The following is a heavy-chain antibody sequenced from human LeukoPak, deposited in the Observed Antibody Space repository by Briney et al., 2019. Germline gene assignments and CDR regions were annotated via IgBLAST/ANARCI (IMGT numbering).Heavy chain of an antibody. CDR2: ISSSGSTI. CDR1: GFTVSSNY. J-gene: IGHJ4*02. CDR3: ARGGVVRYFDWLSEYYFDY. V-gene: IGHV3-11*04. D-gene: IGHD3-9*01. Sequence: GGSLRLSCAASGFTVSSNYMSWVRQAPGKGLEWVSYISSSGSTIYYADSVKGRFTISRDNAKNSLYLQMNSLRAEDTAVHYCARGGVVRYFDWLSEYYFDYWGQGTLVTVSS.